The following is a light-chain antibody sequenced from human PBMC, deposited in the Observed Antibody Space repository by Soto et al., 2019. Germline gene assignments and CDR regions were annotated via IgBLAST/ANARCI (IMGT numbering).Light chain of an antibody. CDR3: LQLDNWPPWIT. Sequence: FVLTQSPANLSLSPGERATLSCRASQSVGGHLAWYQQKPGQAPRLLIYDASDRATGIPARFSGSGSETDFALTISSLEPDDFAVYCLLQLDNWPPWITFGQGTRLEIK. CDR2: DAS. J-gene: IGKJ5*01. CDR1: QSVGGH. V-gene: IGKV3-11*01.